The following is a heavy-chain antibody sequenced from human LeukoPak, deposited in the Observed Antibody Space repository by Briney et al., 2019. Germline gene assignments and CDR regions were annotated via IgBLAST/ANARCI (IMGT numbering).Heavy chain of an antibody. CDR1: GYTFTSYG. CDR3: ARVTMGSDSSGYYYVLEVFDY. Sequence: ASVKVSCKASGYTFTSYGISWVRQAPGQGLEWMGWISAYNGNTNYAQKLQGRVTMTTDTSTSTAYMELRSLRSDDTAVYYCARVTMGSDSSGYYYVLEVFDYWGQGTLVTVSS. V-gene: IGHV1-18*01. J-gene: IGHJ4*02. CDR2: ISAYNGNT. D-gene: IGHD3-22*01.